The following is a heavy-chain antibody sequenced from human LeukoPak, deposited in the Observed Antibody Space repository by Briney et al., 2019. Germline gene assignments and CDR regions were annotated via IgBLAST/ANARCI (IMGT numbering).Heavy chain of an antibody. J-gene: IGHJ4*02. CDR2: ISSSSSYI. CDR3: AKDLDDFGVVTRLADY. V-gene: IGHV3-21*04. D-gene: IGHD3-3*01. Sequence: GGSLRLSCAASGFTFSSYSMNWVRQAPGKGLEWVSSISSSSSYIYYADSVKGRFTISRDNAKNSLYLQMNRLRAEDTAVYYCAKDLDDFGVVTRLADYWGQGTLVTVSS. CDR1: GFTFSSYS.